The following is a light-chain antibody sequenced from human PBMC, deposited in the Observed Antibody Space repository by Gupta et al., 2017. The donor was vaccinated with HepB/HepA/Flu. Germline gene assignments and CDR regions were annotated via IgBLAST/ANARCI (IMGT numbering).Light chain of an antibody. J-gene: IGKJ4*01. V-gene: IGKV3-15*01. CDR2: GAS. CDR1: QSVSSN. CDR3: QQYNEWPPLT. Sequence: EIVMTQSPATLSVSPGERATLSCRASQSVSSNLAWYQQKPGQAPRLLIFGASTRATGIPARFSGSGSGTEFSLTISSRQSEDFAVYFCQQYNEWPPLTFGGGTKLEIK.